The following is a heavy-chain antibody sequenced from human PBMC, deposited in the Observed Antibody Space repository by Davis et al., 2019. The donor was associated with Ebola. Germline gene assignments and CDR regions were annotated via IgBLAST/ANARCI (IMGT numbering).Heavy chain of an antibody. V-gene: IGHV3-21*01. Sequence: PGGSLRLSCAAFGFTFSSYNMNWVRQAPGKGLEWVSSISSSSSHIYYADSVKGRFTISRDNADNSLYLQMNSLRVEDTAVYYCARRYCSGGGCYGFDFWGQGSLVTVSS. CDR3: ARRYCSGGGCYGFDF. CDR2: ISSSSSHI. J-gene: IGHJ5*01. CDR1: GFTFSSYN. D-gene: IGHD2-15*01.